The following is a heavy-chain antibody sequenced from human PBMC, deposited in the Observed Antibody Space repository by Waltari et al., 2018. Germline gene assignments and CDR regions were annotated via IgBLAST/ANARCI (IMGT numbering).Heavy chain of an antibody. CDR1: GFTFDDYA. J-gene: IGHJ3*02. Sequence: EVQLVESGGGLVQPGRSLRLSCAASGFTFDDYAMHWVRQAPGKGLEWVSGISWNSGSIGYADSVKGRFTISRDNAKNSLYLQMNSLRAEDMALYYCAKGDSSSWYGCAFDIWGQVTMVTVSS. D-gene: IGHD6-13*01. V-gene: IGHV3-9*03. CDR3: AKGDSSSWYGCAFDI. CDR2: ISWNSGSI.